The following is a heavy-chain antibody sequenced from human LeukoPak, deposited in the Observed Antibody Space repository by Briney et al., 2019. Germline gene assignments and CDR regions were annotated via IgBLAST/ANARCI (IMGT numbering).Heavy chain of an antibody. J-gene: IGHJ1*01. D-gene: IGHD3-22*01. CDR2: ISNDGANK. Sequence: PGGSLRLSCAASGFTFSSYGMYWVRQAPGKGLEWVAVISNDGANKYYADSVKGRFTIFRDDSKNTLFLQMNSLRPEDTAMYYCAKYQGYDSDYMAVWGQGGLVTASS. CDR3: AKYQGYDSDYMAV. V-gene: IGHV3-30*18. CDR1: GFTFSSYG.